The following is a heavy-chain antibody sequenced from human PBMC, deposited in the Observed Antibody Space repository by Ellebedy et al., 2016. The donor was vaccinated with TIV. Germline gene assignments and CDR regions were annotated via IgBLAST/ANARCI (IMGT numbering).Heavy chain of an antibody. V-gene: IGHV3-23*01. J-gene: IGHJ4*02. D-gene: IGHD3-22*01. CDR2: ISGSGGST. CDR1: GFTFSSYA. CDR3: AKGAYYYDSSAYGDYFDY. Sequence: GESLKISXAASGFTFSSYAMSWVRQAPGKGLEWVSAISGSGGSTFYADSVKGRFTISRDNSKNTVYLQMNSLRAEDTAVYYCAKGAYYYDSSAYGDYFDYWGQGTLVTVSS.